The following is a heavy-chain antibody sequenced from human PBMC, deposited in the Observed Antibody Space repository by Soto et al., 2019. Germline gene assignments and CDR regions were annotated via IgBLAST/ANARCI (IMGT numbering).Heavy chain of an antibody. J-gene: IGHJ6*02. V-gene: IGHV3-23*01. CDR1: GFTFSSVA. CDR2: ISGSGDST. CDR3: AKGRSYYYYYGVDV. Sequence: GGSLRLSCAGSGFTFSSVAMTWVRQAPGKGLEWVSSISGSGDSTYYADSVKGRFTISRDNSKNTLYLQMNSVRAEDTAVYYCAKGRSYYYYYGVDVWGQGTTVTVSS.